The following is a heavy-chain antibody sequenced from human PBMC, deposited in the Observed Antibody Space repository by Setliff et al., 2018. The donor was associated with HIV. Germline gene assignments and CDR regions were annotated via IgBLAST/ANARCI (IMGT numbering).Heavy chain of an antibody. V-gene: IGHV1-2*02. Sequence: ASVKVSCKASGYTFTGHYLHRVRQAPGQGLEWLGWVNPNSGDAIYAQNFQGRVTMTRDTSINAAYMELRGLRSDDTAVYYCARNFGLSPSGKYYYYYGMDIWGQGTTVTVS. CDR1: GYTFTGHY. CDR3: ARNFGLSPSGKYYYYYGMDI. J-gene: IGHJ6*02. CDR2: VNPNSGDA. D-gene: IGHD3-10*01.